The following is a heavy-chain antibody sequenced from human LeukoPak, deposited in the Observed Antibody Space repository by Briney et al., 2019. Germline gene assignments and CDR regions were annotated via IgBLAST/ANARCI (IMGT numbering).Heavy chain of an antibody. D-gene: IGHD5-12*01. CDR1: GFTLSSYW. CDR3: AREGDIVATITGLDWCDP. V-gene: IGHV3-7*01. CDR2: IKQDGSEK. J-gene: IGHJ5*02. Sequence: GGSLRLSCAASGFTLSSYWMSWVRQAPGKGLEWVANIKQDGSEKYYVDSVKGRFTISRDNAKNSLYLQMNSLRAEDTAVYYCAREGDIVATITGLDWCDPWGQGTLVTVSS.